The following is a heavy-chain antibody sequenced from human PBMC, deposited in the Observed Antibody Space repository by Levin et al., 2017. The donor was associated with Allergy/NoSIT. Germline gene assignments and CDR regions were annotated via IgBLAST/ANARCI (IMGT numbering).Heavy chain of an antibody. Sequence: GGSLRLSCAVSGFTFSSYWMHWVRQAPGKGLVWVSRIRSDGSSTTYADFVKGRFTISRDNAKNTLYLQMNSLTAEDTALYYCARMYSGWSLDYWGQGTLVTVSS. V-gene: IGHV3-74*01. J-gene: IGHJ4*02. CDR3: ARMYSGWSLDY. CDR1: GFTFSSYW. CDR2: IRSDGSST. D-gene: IGHD5-12*01.